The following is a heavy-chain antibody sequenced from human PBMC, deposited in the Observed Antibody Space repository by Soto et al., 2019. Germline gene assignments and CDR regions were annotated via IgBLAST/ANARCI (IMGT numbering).Heavy chain of an antibody. Sequence: EVQLVESGGGLVQPGRSLRLSCAASGFTFDDYAMHWVRQAPGKGLEWVSGISWNSGSIGYADSVKGRFTISRDNAKNSLDLQMNSLRADDTALYYCAKGPSSSSWFFDYGGQGTLVTVSS. CDR1: GFTFDDYA. CDR3: AKGPSSSSWFFDY. D-gene: IGHD6-13*01. CDR2: ISWNSGSI. V-gene: IGHV3-9*01. J-gene: IGHJ4*02.